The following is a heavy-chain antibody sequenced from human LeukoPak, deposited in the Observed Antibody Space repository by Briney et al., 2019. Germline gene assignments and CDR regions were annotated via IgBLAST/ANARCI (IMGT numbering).Heavy chain of an antibody. D-gene: IGHD1-26*01. Sequence: GGSLRLSCAASEFTLRNYNMNWVRQAPGKGLEWVSSISGGSSYLDYADSMKGRFTISRDNAKNTLNLQMNSLRAEDTAVYYCARDYRDYYYYMDVWGKGTTVTVSS. V-gene: IGHV3-21*01. CDR3: ARDYRDYYYYMDV. J-gene: IGHJ6*03. CDR2: ISGGSSYL. CDR1: EFTLRNYN.